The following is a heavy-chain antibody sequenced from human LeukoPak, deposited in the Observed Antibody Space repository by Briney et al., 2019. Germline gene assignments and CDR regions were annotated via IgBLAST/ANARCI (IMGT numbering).Heavy chain of an antibody. CDR3: ARSGPPMGSGWYYWFDP. D-gene: IGHD6-19*01. Sequence: ASVKVSCKASGYTFTSYGISWVRQAPGQGLEWMGWISAYNGNTNYVQKLQGRVTMTTDTSTSTAYMELRSLRSDDTAVYYCARSGPPMGSGWYYWFDPWGQGTLVTVSS. CDR2: ISAYNGNT. J-gene: IGHJ5*02. CDR1: GYTFTSYG. V-gene: IGHV1-18*01.